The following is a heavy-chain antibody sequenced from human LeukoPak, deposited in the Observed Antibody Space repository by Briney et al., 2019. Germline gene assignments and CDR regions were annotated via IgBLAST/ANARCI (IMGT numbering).Heavy chain of an antibody. CDR1: GFPFYTFW. CDR3: ARHRYYDFWSGYSVYFDY. D-gene: IGHD3-3*01. CDR2: VDIDGSTT. J-gene: IGHJ4*02. Sequence: PGGSLRLSCAASGFPFYTFWMHWVRRAPGGGLEWVSRVDIDGSTTHYADSVKGRFTISRDNAKNSLYLQMNSLRAEDTAVYYCARHRYYDFWSGYSVYFDYWGQGTLVTVSS. V-gene: IGHV3-74*01.